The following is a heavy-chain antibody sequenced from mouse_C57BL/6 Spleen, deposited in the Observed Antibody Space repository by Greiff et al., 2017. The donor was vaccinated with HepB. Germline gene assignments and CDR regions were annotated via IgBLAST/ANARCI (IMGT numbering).Heavy chain of an antibody. CDR3: ASYYDSFDY. D-gene: IGHD2-4*01. J-gene: IGHJ2*01. CDR1: GYTFTDYY. Sequence: VQLQQSGPELVKPGASVKISCKASGYTFTDYYMNWVKQSHGKSLEWIGDINPNNGGTSYNQKFKGKATLTVDKSSSTAYMELRSLTSEDSAVYYCASYYDSFDYWGQGTTLTVSS. CDR2: INPNNGGT. V-gene: IGHV1-26*01.